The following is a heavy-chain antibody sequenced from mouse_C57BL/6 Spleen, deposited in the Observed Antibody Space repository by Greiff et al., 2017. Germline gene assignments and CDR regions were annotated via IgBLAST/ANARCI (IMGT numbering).Heavy chain of an antibody. V-gene: IGHV1-80*01. J-gene: IGHJ4*01. CDR2: IYPGDGDT. CDR1: GYAFSSYW. D-gene: IGHD2-3*01. CDR3: ARRRVYDYDAMDY. Sequence: VQLQQSGAELVKPGASVKISCKASGYAFSSYWMNWVKQRPGKGLEWIGQIYPGDGDTSYNGKFKGKATLTADKSSSTAYMQLSSLTSEDSAVYFCARRRVYDYDAMDYWGQGTSVTVSS.